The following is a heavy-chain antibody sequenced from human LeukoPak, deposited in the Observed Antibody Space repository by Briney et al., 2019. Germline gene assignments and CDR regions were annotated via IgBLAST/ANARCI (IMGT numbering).Heavy chain of an antibody. V-gene: IGHV1-69*05. CDR3: ARGLGGYSGYDPPGY. CDR1: GGTFSSYA. D-gene: IGHD5-12*01. CDR2: IIPIFGTA. J-gene: IGHJ4*02. Sequence: SVKVSCKASGGTFSSYAISWVRQAPGQGLEWMGRIIPIFGTANCAQKFQGRVTITTDESTSTAYMELSSLRSEDTAVYYCARGLGGYSGYDPPGYWGQGTLVTVSS.